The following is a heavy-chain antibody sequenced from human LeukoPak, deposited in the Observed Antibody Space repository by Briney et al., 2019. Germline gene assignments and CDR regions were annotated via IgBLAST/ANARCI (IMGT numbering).Heavy chain of an antibody. CDR3: ANLRMGYFDY. CDR2: IIPIFDTA. V-gene: IGHV1-69*13. CDR1: GGTFSSYV. Sequence: GASVKVSCKASGGTFSSYVMSWVRQAPGQGLKWMGGIIPIFDTANYAQKFQGRVTIIADESTSTAYMELSSLRSEDTAVYYCANLRMGYFDYWGQGTLVTVSS. J-gene: IGHJ4*02. D-gene: IGHD1-26*01.